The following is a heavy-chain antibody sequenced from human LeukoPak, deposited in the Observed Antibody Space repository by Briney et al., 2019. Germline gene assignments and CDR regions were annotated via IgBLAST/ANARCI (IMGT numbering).Heavy chain of an antibody. J-gene: IGHJ4*02. V-gene: IGHV1-18*01. CDR3: ARGGTYYPCIDY. Sequence: ASVSVSCKASGYTFTSSYINWVRQAPGERLEGMGWISAYNGRTNYAQKFQGRVTMTTDSSTSTAYMDLTSLRSDDTAVYYCARGGTYYPCIDYWGQGTLVTVSS. CDR2: ISAYNGRT. D-gene: IGHD1-26*01. CDR1: GYTFTSSY.